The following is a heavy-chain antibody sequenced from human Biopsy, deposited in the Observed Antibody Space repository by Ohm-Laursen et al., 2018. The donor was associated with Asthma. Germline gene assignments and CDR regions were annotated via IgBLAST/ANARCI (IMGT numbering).Heavy chain of an antibody. Sequence: SLRLSCTASGFSFSDYYMTWMRQAPGKGLEWVSSISSSGSTTYPAESVKGRFTISRDNGQKSLFLQMGSLRAEDTAIYYCARGDSSNWSHYYFDYWGQGTLVTVSS. D-gene: IGHD3-22*01. CDR3: ARGDSSNWSHYYFDY. J-gene: IGHJ4*02. CDR1: GFSFSDYY. V-gene: IGHV3-11*01. CDR2: ISSSGSTT.